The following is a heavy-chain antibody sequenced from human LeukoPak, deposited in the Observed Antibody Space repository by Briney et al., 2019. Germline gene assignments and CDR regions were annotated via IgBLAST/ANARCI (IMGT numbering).Heavy chain of an antibody. V-gene: IGHV3-7*01. CDR1: GFTYSNYW. CDR2: IKQDGSEK. CDR3: TRGVGGADY. Sequence: GGSLRLSCAASGFTYSNYWMSWVRQAPGKGLEWVANIKQDGSEKYYVDSVKGRFTISRDNAKNSLYLQMNSLRAEDTAVYYCTRGVGGADYWGQGTLVTVSS. J-gene: IGHJ4*02. D-gene: IGHD2-21*01.